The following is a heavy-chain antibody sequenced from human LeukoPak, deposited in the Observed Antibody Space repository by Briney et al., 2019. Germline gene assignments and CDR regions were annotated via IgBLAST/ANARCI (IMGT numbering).Heavy chain of an antibody. J-gene: IGHJ4*02. CDR3: ARDLSYGGNPDYYFDY. D-gene: IGHD4-23*01. CDR2: ISSSSSYI. V-gene: IGHV3-21*01. CDR1: GFTFSSYS. Sequence: PGGSLRLSCAASGFTFSSYSMNWVRQAPGKGLEWVSSISSSSSYIYYADSVKGRFTISRDNAKNSLYLQMNSLRAEDTAVYYCARDLSYGGNPDYYFDYWGQGTLVTVSS.